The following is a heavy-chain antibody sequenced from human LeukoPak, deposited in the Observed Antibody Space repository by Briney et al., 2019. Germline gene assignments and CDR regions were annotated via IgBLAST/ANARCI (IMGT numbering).Heavy chain of an antibody. V-gene: IGHV4-38-2*02. CDR2: IYYSGST. J-gene: IGHJ4*02. Sequence: PGGSLRLSCAASGFTFSDYYMSWIRQPPGKGLEWIGSIYYSGSTYYNPSLKSRVTISVDTSKNQFSLKLSSVTAADTAVYYCAREEFSRITIFGVVVWGQGTLVTVSS. CDR3: AREEFSRITIFGVVV. CDR1: GFTFSDYY. D-gene: IGHD3-3*01.